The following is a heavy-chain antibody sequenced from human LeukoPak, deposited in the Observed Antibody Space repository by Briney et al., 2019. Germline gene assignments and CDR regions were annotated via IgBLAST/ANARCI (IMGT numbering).Heavy chain of an antibody. V-gene: IGHV3-21*01. D-gene: IGHD5-24*01. J-gene: IGHJ6*03. CDR1: GFTFNNYN. CDR2: ITSSGTYI. Sequence: GESLRLSCAASGFTFNNYNMNWVRQAPGKALEWVSSITSSGTYIFYADSVKGRFTISRDNAKNSLFLQMNSLRADDTAIYYCARAGEMRYMDAWGKGTAVTVSS. CDR3: ARAGEMRYMDA.